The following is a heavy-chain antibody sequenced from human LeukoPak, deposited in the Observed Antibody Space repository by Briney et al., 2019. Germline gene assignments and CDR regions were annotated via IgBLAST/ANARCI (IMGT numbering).Heavy chain of an antibody. D-gene: IGHD2-15*01. CDR1: GVSISSYY. CDR2: IYNSGST. CDR3: PRLPGYCRGGSCYYYFDY. J-gene: IGHJ4*02. Sequence: SETLSLSCTVSGVSISSYYRSWVRHPPGKGLEWVGYIYNSGSTNYNPSLTSRVTISVDTSKNPFSLKLRSVTAADTDLYYCPRLPGYCRGGSCYYYFDYWGQGTLVTVSS. V-gene: IGHV4-59*01.